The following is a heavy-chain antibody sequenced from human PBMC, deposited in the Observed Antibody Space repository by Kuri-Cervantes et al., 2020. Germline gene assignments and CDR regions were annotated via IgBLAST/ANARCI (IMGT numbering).Heavy chain of an antibody. Sequence: SVKVSCKASGGTFSSYAISWVRQAPGQGLEWMGGIIPIFGTANYAQKFQGRVTITADESASTAYMELSSLRSEDTAVYYCARDRRYYYDSSGYWGQGTLVTVSS. CDR2: IIPIFGTA. D-gene: IGHD3-22*01. CDR3: ARDRRYYYDSSGY. V-gene: IGHV1-69*13. J-gene: IGHJ4*02. CDR1: GGTFSSYA.